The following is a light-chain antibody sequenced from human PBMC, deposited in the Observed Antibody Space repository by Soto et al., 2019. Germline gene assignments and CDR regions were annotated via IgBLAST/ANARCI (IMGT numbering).Light chain of an antibody. CDR1: SSDIGSYDH. CDR3: ISYTDRQSYL. J-gene: IGLJ1*01. CDR2: AVS. Sequence: QSAVTQPACVSGSPGQSITISCSGTSSDIGSYDHVAWYQQFPGKSPKLIIYAVSDRPSGVSDRFSGSKSGISASLTISGLQTEDEADYYCISYTDRQSYLFGTGTKSPS. V-gene: IGLV2-14*03.